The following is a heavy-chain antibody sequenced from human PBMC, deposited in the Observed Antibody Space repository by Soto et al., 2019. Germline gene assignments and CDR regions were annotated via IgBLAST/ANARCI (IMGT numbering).Heavy chain of an antibody. CDR3: AKDMTRFLAWPHYFRGLDV. V-gene: IGHV3-30*18. Sequence: QAQLVESGGGVVQPGRSLRLSCEASGYSFSNYGMHWVRQAPGKGLEWVAAISYDGITKYYSDSLKGRFTISKDNSKNALYLETNSLRPDDTAVYSCAKDMTRFLAWPHYFRGLDVWGQGTTVTVSS. CDR1: GYSFSNYG. D-gene: IGHD3-3*01. CDR2: ISYDGITK. J-gene: IGHJ6*02.